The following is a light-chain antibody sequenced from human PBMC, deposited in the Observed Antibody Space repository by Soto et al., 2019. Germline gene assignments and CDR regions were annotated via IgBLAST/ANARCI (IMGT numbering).Light chain of an antibody. CDR1: QRVYSN. V-gene: IGKV3-15*01. CDR2: GAS. CDR3: QQYTNWPPNP. J-gene: IGKJ5*01. Sequence: EILMTQSPDTLSVSPGESATLSCRASQRVYSNLAWYQQRPGQAPRLLIYGASTRATGVQARFSGRGSGTEFPLTLSSLQSEDFAVYYCQQYTNWPPNPFGQGTRLEMK.